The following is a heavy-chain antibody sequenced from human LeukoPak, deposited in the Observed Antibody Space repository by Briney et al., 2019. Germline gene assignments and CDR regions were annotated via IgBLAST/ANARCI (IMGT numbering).Heavy chain of an antibody. D-gene: IGHD5-24*01. J-gene: IGHJ4*02. Sequence: ASVKVSCKASGYTFTSYAIHWVRQAPGQRLEWMGWINAGNGNTNYAQKLQGRVTMTTDTSTSTAYMELRSLRSDDTAVYYCASISRDGYRWGQGTLVTVSS. CDR3: ASISRDGYR. V-gene: IGHV1-18*01. CDR2: INAGNGNT. CDR1: GYTFTSYA.